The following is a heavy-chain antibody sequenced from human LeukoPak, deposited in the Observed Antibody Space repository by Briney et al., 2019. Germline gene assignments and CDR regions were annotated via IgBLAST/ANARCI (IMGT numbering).Heavy chain of an antibody. CDR2: ISSNGGST. Sequence: GGSLRLSCAASGFTFSSYAMHWVRQAPGKGLEYVSAISSNGGSTYYANSVKGRFTISRDNSKNTLYLQMGSLRAEDMAVYYCARDADTPRYFDWLTPSHYYYYYMDVWGKGTTVTISS. CDR3: ARDADTPRYFDWLTPSHYYYYYMDV. D-gene: IGHD3-9*01. J-gene: IGHJ6*03. CDR1: GFTFSSYA. V-gene: IGHV3-64*01.